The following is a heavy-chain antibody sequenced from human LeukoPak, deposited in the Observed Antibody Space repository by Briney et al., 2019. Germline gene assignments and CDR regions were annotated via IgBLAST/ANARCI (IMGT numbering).Heavy chain of an antibody. D-gene: IGHD1-14*01. CDR2: IFSGGDT. CDR1: GFTVSTNY. Sequence: GGSLRLSCAASGFTVSTNYMTWVRQAPGRGLKWVSVIFSGGDTYYADSVKGRFTISRDTSKNTIYLQMNNLRAEDTAVYYCARDSHRDYMDVWGKGTTVTVSS. CDR3: ARDSHRDYMDV. V-gene: IGHV3-53*01. J-gene: IGHJ6*03.